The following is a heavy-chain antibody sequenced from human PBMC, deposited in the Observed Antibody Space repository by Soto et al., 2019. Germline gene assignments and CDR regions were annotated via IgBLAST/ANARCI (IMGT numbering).Heavy chain of an antibody. Sequence: SETLSLTCTVSGGSISSSSYYWGWIRQPPGKGLEWIGSIYYSGSTYYNPSLKSRVTISVDTSKNQFSLKLSSVTAADTAVYYCARHEDDYDILTGYPVTFDYWGQGTLVTVSS. CDR2: IYYSGST. D-gene: IGHD3-9*01. CDR1: GGSISSSSYY. V-gene: IGHV4-39*01. CDR3: ARHEDDYDILTGYPVTFDY. J-gene: IGHJ4*02.